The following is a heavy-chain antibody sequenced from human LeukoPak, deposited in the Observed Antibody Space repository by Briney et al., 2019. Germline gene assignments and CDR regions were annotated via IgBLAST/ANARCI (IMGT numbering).Heavy chain of an antibody. J-gene: IGHJ5*02. CDR2: ISYDGSNK. D-gene: IGHD3-22*01. CDR1: GFTFSSYW. Sequence: GGSLRLSCAASGFTFSSYWMSWVRQAPGKGLEWVAVISYDGSNKYYADSVKGRFTISRDNSKNTLYLQMNSLRAEDTAVYYCAKNYYYDSSGYYFDPWGQGTLVTVSS. CDR3: AKNYYYDSSGYYFDP. V-gene: IGHV3-30*18.